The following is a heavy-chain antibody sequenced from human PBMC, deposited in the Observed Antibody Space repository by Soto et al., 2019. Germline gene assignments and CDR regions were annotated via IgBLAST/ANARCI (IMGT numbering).Heavy chain of an antibody. Sequence: ASVKVSCKASGYTCNKYAMHWVRRAPGQRLEWMGWINAGTGDTKYSQKVQGRVTITRDTSASTAYMELSSLRSEDTAVYYCAREEIVAISPAKTDFYGLDVWGQGTTVTVSS. J-gene: IGHJ6*02. CDR2: INAGTGDT. V-gene: IGHV1-3*01. D-gene: IGHD2-2*01. CDR3: AREEIVAISPAKTDFYGLDV. CDR1: GYTCNKYA.